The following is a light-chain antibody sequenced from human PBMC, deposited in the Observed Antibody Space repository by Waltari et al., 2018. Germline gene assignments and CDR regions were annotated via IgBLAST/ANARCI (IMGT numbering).Light chain of an antibody. CDR2: KDT. CDR3: QSVDVTALP. CDR1: LLPKQF. Sequence: SYELTQPPSVSVSPGQTATIPSSGDLLPKQFAYWYQQRPGQAPVLLIYKDTERASGIPERFSGSTSGTTVTLTIAGVQAEDEADYFCQSVDVTALPFGGGTRLTVL. V-gene: IGLV3-25*03. J-gene: IGLJ2*01.